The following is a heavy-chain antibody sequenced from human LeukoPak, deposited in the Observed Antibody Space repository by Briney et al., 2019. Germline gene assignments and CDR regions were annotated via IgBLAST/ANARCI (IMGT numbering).Heavy chain of an antibody. D-gene: IGHD3-22*01. J-gene: IGHJ4*02. CDR2: INHSGST. CDR1: GGSFSGYY. Sequence: SETLSLTCAVYGGSFSGYYWSWIRQPPGKGLEWIGEINHSGSTNYNPSLKSRVTISVDTSKNQFSLKLSSVTAADTAVYYCARGVPYYYDSSAYRDFWGQGSLVTVSS. CDR3: ARGVPYYYDSSAYRDF. V-gene: IGHV4-34*01.